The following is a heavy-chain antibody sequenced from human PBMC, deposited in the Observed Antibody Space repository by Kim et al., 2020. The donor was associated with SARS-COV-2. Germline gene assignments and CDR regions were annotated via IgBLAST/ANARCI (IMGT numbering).Heavy chain of an antibody. CDR2: IYYSGST. CDR1: GGSISSYY. J-gene: IGHJ5*02. CDR3: ARLSSSWYSWFDP. D-gene: IGHD6-13*01. Sequence: SETLSLTCTVSGGSISSYYWSWIRQPPGKGLEWIGYIYYSGSTNYNPSLKSRVTISVDTSKNQFSLKLSSVTAADTAVYYCARLSSSWYSWFDPWGQGTLVTVSS. V-gene: IGHV4-59*01.